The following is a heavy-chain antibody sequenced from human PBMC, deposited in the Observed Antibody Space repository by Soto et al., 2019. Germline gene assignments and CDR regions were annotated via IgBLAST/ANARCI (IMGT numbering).Heavy chain of an antibody. CDR1: GGSFSGYY. CDR3: ARGRPETTIFVVAFDS. J-gene: IGHJ4*02. Sequence: PSETLSLTCGVYGGSFSGYYWSWIRQSPGKGLEWIGEINHSGSSNSNPSLKGRVTISVDTSKKQFSLKLTSVTAADTAVYYCARGRPETTIFVVAFDSWARGTLVTVSS. D-gene: IGHD3-3*01. V-gene: IGHV4-34*01. CDR2: INHSGSS.